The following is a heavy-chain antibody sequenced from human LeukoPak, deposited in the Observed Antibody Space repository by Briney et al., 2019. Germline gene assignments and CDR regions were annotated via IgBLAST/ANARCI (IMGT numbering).Heavy chain of an antibody. Sequence: ASVKVSCKASGYTFSGTGWYLYWLRQAPGQGLECMGWIYPNNGATGYAQKFQGRVAMTRDTSISTAHMELSRLRPDDTAVYYCARDGPAQMVDFDYWGQGTLVTVSS. CDR3: ARDGPAQMVDFDY. V-gene: IGHV1-2*02. CDR2: IYPNNGAT. D-gene: IGHD3-10*01. CDR1: GYTFSGTGWY. J-gene: IGHJ4*02.